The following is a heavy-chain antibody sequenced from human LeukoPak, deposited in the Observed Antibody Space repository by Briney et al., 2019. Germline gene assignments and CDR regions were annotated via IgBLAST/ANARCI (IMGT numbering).Heavy chain of an antibody. Sequence: GGSLRLTCAASEFTFSSFAMNWVRQAPGKGLEWVSGTSDSGTTTYYADSVKGRFTMSRDNSKKTLFLQMDSLRAEDTAVYYCAKGGSGFGFYYGMDVWGQGTTVTVSS. CDR1: EFTFSSFA. CDR2: TSDSGTTT. D-gene: IGHD3-10*01. J-gene: IGHJ6*02. V-gene: IGHV3-23*01. CDR3: AKGGSGFGFYYGMDV.